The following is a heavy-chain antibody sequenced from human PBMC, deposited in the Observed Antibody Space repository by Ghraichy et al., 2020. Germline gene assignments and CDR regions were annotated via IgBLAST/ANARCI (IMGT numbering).Heavy chain of an antibody. D-gene: IGHD3-3*01. CDR2: IKQDGSEK. V-gene: IGHV3-7*01. J-gene: IGHJ6*02. CDR1: GFTFSSYW. CDR3: ARGVDDCWSGNRGVYYYYGMDV. Sequence: GGSLRLSCAASGFTFSSYWMSWVRQAPGKGLEWVANIKQDGSEKYYVDSVKGRFTISRDNAKNSLYLQMNSLRAEDTAVYYCARGVDDCWSGNRGVYYYYGMDVWGQGTTVTVSS.